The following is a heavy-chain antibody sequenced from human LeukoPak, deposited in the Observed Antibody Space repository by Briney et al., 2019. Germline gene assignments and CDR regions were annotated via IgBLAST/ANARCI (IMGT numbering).Heavy chain of an antibody. J-gene: IGHJ4*02. CDR3: AKDRYYYDSSGYYYGGYYFDY. V-gene: IGHV3-23*01. D-gene: IGHD3-22*01. Sequence: GGSLRLSCAASGFTFSSYAMSWVRQAPGKELEWVSAISGSGGSTYYADSVKGRFTISRDNSKNTLYLQMNSLRAEDTAVYYCAKDRYYYDSSGYYYGGYYFDYWGQGTLVTVSS. CDR1: GFTFSSYA. CDR2: ISGSGGST.